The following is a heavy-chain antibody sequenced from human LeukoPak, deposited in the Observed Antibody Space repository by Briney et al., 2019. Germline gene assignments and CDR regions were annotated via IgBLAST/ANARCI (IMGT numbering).Heavy chain of an antibody. CDR2: NSDTGRDI. J-gene: IGHJ4*02. Sequence: PGGALRLSCAGSGFAIDSFTMTWVRQAPGKGVEWVSLNSDTGRDINYADSVRGRFTISRDNTKNSLYLQMDSLRVEDTAIYYCAKGLFSAYDKYLDSWGQGTLVTVSS. D-gene: IGHD5-12*01. CDR1: GFAIDSFT. CDR3: AKGLFSAYDKYLDS. V-gene: IGHV3-21*04.